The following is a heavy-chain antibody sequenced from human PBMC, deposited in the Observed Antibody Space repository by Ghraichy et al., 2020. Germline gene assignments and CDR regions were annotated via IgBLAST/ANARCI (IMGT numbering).Heavy chain of an antibody. J-gene: IGHJ4*02. V-gene: IGHV3-23*01. CDR2: ISGSGGST. Sequence: GESLNISCAASGFTFSSYAMSWVRQAPGKGLEWVSAISGSGGSTYYADSVKGRFTISRDNSKNTLYLQMNSLRAEDTAVYYCAKDPWVRRLDYWGQGTLVTVSS. D-gene: IGHD4-23*01. CDR1: GFTFSSYA. CDR3: AKDPWVRRLDY.